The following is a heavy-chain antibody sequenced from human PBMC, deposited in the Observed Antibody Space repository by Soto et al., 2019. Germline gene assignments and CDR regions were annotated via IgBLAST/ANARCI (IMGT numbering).Heavy chain of an antibody. J-gene: IGHJ3*01. Sequence: PGGSLRLSCAATGVTFSYYWMHWVRQAPGKGLVWVSRIHSDGSSTTDADSVKGRFTISRDNAKNTLYLQMNSLRAEDTAVYYCARGQWGAFDLWGQGTMVTVSS. D-gene: IGHD1-26*01. CDR2: IHSDGSST. V-gene: IGHV3-74*01. CDR3: ARGQWGAFDL. CDR1: GVTFSYYW.